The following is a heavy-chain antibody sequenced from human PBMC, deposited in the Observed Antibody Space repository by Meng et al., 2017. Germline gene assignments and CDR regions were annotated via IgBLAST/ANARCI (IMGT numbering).Heavy chain of an antibody. CDR3: ATGAAAADH. Sequence: VRVVEVGGGLVKPGGPLRLSCVASGLRFTDAWMSWVRQAPGKGLEWVGRIERKSDGGTIYYAAPVKGRFTISRDDSKNTLYLQMDSLINEDTAVYFCATGAAAADHWGQGTLVTVSS. CDR1: GLRFTDAW. CDR2: IERKSDGGTI. D-gene: IGHD6-13*01. J-gene: IGHJ4*02. V-gene: IGHV3-15*04.